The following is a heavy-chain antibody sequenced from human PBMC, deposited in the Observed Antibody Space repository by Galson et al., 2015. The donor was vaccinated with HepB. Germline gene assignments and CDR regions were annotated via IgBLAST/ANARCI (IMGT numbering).Heavy chain of an antibody. Sequence: SLRLSCAASGFTFSDHHMSWFRQAPGKGLEWLSYITSSRTDTNYADSVKGRFTISRDNAKNSLYLQMNSLRAEDTAVYYCARDLAATSRAFDIWSPGTMVTVSS. CDR2: ITSSRTDT. CDR1: GFTFSDHH. D-gene: IGHD6-13*01. V-gene: IGHV3-11*06. J-gene: IGHJ3*02. CDR3: ARDLAATSRAFDI.